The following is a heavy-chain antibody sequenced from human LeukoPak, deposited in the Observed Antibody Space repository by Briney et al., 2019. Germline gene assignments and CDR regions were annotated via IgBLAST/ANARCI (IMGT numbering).Heavy chain of an antibody. Sequence: SETLSLTCAVSGGAFSGYYWSWIRQPPGKGLEWIGEINYSGSSISNPSLESRVTMSIDTTKKRFSLKLTSVTAADTAVYYCARRGEWIAWNSDYRDPGSVVTVSS. J-gene: IGHJ4*02. V-gene: IGHV4-34*01. CDR2: INYSGSS. CDR3: ARRGEWIAWNSDY. CDR1: GGAFSGYY. D-gene: IGHD2-21*01.